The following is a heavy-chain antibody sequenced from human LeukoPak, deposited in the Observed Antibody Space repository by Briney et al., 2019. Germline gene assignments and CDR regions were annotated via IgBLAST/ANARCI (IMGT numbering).Heavy chain of an antibody. Sequence: PGGSLRLSCAASGFTFSNSWMHWVRQVPGKGLVWVSRINSDGKTTTYADPVKGRFTISRDNAKSTLYLQMNSLYAEDTAVYYCARDYPPDWGQGTLVAVSA. V-gene: IGHV3-74*01. J-gene: IGHJ4*02. CDR2: INSDGKTT. CDR3: ARDYPPD. CDR1: GFTFSNSW.